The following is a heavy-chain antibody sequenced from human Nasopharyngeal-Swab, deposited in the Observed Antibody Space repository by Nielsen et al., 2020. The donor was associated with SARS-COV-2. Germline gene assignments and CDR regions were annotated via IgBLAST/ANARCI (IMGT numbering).Heavy chain of an antibody. CDR2: ISTDNGNR. J-gene: IGHJ4*02. V-gene: IGHV1-18*01. Sequence: WVRQAPGQGLEWLGWISTDNGNRNYAQKVLGRVTMTTDTSTSTVYMELRSLRSDDTAVYYCARGGYRSGPAYFDFWGQGALVTV. D-gene: IGHD6-19*01. CDR3: ARGGYRSGPAYFDF.